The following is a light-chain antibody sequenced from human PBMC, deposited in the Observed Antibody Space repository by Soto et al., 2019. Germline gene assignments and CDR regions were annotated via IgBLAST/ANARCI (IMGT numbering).Light chain of an antibody. CDR3: QQYNRYSRP. J-gene: IGKJ4*01. V-gene: IGKV1-5*03. Sequence: MTQSPSTLSVSEGDRVTLTCRASQSISSSLAWYQQIPGKAPKLLIYKASTMNSGVPARFSGSGSGTEFTLTISSLQPEDFAAYYCQQYNRYSRPFGGGTKVELK. CDR2: KAS. CDR1: QSISSS.